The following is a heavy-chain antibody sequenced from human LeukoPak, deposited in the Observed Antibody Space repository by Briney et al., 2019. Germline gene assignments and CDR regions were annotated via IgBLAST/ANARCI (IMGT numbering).Heavy chain of an antibody. D-gene: IGHD3-3*01. CDR3: AKVFWSGYYSSNPFFDY. CDR2: ISGSGRSP. J-gene: IGHJ4*02. Sequence: GGSLRLSCAASGFTFSSYGMHWVRQAPGQGLEWVSGISGSGRSPYYADSVKGRFTISRDNSKNTLYLQMNSLRAEDTAVYYCAKVFWSGYYSSNPFFDYWGQGTLVTVSS. V-gene: IGHV3-NL1*01. CDR1: GFTFSSYG.